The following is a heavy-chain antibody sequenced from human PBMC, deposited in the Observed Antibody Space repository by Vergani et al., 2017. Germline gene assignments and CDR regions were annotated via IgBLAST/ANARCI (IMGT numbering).Heavy chain of an antibody. V-gene: IGHV1-58*01. Sequence: QMQLVQSGPEVKKPGTSVKVSCKASGFTFTSSAVQWVRQARGQRLEWIGWIVVGSGNTNYAQKFQERVTITRDMSTSTAYMELSSLRSEDTAVYYCARDLRVRGDQMKRKGIAAAGPDYWGQGTLVTVSS. J-gene: IGHJ4*02. D-gene: IGHD6-13*01. CDR3: ARDLRVRGDQMKRKGIAAAGPDY. CDR1: GFTFTSSA. CDR2: IVVGSGNT.